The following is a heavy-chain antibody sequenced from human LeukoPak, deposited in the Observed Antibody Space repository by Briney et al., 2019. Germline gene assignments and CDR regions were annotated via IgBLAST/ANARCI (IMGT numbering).Heavy chain of an antibody. V-gene: IGHV1-2*02. CDR1: GYTFTGYY. D-gene: IGHD1-14*01. Sequence: ASVKVSCKASGYTFTGYYMHWVRQAPGQGLEWMGWINPNSGGTNYAQKFQGRVTMTRDTSISTAYMELSRLRSDDTAVYYCARGGFSRNPRSQSWFDPWGQGTLVTVSS. CDR2: INPNSGGT. J-gene: IGHJ5*02. CDR3: ARGGFSRNPRSQSWFDP.